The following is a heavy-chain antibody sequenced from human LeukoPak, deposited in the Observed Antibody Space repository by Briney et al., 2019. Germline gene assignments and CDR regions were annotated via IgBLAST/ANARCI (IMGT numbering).Heavy chain of an antibody. V-gene: IGHV4-34*01. Sequence: SETLSLTCAAYGGSFSGYYWSWIRQPPGKGLEWIGEINHSGSTNYNPSLKSRVTISVDTSKNQFSLKLSSVTAADTAVYYCARAYGSGSYPLQRKYYFDYWGQGTLVTVSS. D-gene: IGHD3-10*01. CDR3: ARAYGSGSYPLQRKYYFDY. CDR1: GGSFSGYY. CDR2: INHSGST. J-gene: IGHJ4*02.